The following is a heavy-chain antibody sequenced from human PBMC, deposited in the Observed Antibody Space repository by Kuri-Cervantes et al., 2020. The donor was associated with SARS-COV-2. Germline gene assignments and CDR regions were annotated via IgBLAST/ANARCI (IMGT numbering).Heavy chain of an antibody. CDR2: ISSSSSTI. CDR3: ARGPPYDFWSGYYTGIRMSIPEFDY. J-gene: IGHJ4*02. V-gene: IGHV3-48*02. Sequence: GESLKISCAASGFTFSSYSMNWVRQAPGKGLEWVSYISSSSSTIYYADSVKGRFTISRDNAKNSLYLQMNSLRDEDTAVYYCARGPPYDFWSGYYTGIRMSIPEFDYWGQGTLVTVSS. D-gene: IGHD3-3*01. CDR1: GFTFSSYS.